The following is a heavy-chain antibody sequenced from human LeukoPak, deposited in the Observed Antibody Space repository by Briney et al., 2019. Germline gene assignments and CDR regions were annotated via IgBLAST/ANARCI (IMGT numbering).Heavy chain of an antibody. D-gene: IGHD1-1*01. CDR3: ARSERVKGIFDF. J-gene: IGHJ4*02. CDR2: LNPSTGGT. V-gene: IGHV1-2*02. CDR1: GYIFTNYY. Sequence: ASVKVSCKASGYIFTNYYIHWVRQAPGQGLEWMGWLNPSTGGTDFAQKLQGRVTLTRDTSLTTAYMDLTSLSSDDTAVYYCARSERVKGIFDFWGQGTLVIVSS.